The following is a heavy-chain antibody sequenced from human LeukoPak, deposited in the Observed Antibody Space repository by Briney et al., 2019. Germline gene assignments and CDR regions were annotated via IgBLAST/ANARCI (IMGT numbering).Heavy chain of an antibody. CDR2: ISSSGSTI. CDR3: AREGYYDSSGYHLDY. V-gene: IGHV3-48*03. J-gene: IGHJ4*02. Sequence: GGSLRLSCAASGFTFSSYEMNWVRQAPGKGLEWVSYISSSGSTIYYADSVKGRFTISRDNAKNSLYLQMNSLRAEDTAVYYCAREGYYDSSGYHLDYWGQGTLVTLSS. CDR1: GFTFSSYE. D-gene: IGHD3-22*01.